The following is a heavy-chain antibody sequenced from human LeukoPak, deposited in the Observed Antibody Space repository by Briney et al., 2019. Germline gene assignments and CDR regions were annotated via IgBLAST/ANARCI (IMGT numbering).Heavy chain of an antibody. CDR3: ARARGVTRYYHY. CDR2: IKQDGREK. V-gene: IGHV3-7*01. D-gene: IGHD4-23*01. J-gene: IGHJ4*02. CDR1: GFTFTVRW. Sequence: WGSLIHSCAAPGFTFTVRWRSGVSQAPGKGLEWVGSIKQDGREKFYADSMKGRFTISRDNAKNSLYLQMNSLRAEDTAVYNCARARGVTRYYHYCRQGILVTVSS.